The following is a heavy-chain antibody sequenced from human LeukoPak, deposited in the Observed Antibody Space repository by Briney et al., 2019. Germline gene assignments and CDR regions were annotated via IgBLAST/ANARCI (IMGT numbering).Heavy chain of an antibody. J-gene: IGHJ3*02. Sequence: SQTLSLTCTVSGGSISSGSYYWRWIRQPAGKGLEWIGRIYTSGSTNYNPSLKSRVTISVDTSKNQFSLKLSSVTAAATAVYYCASPDLVGGDAFDIWGQGTMVTASS. D-gene: IGHD2-8*02. CDR1: GGSISSGSYY. CDR2: IYTSGST. CDR3: ASPDLVGGDAFDI. V-gene: IGHV4-61*02.